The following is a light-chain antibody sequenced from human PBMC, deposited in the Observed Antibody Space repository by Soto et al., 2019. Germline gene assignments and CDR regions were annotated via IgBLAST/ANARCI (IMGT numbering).Light chain of an antibody. J-gene: IGKJ1*01. V-gene: IGKV3-20*01. CDR2: GAS. CDR1: QSVSSSF. Sequence: EIVLTQSPGTLSLSPGERATPSCRASQSVSSSFLAWYQQKPGQAPRLLIYGASIRATGIPDRFSGSGSGTDFTLTLSRVEPEDFAVYYCQQYGSSPWTFGQGTKVEIK. CDR3: QQYGSSPWT.